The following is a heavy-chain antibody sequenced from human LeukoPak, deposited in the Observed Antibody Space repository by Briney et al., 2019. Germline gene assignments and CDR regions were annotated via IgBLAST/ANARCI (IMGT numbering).Heavy chain of an antibody. J-gene: IGHJ4*02. Sequence: ASVKVSCKVSGYTLTELSMHWVRQAPGKGLEWMGGFDPEDGETIYAQKFQGRVTMTEDTSTDTAYMELSSLRSEDTAVYYCARGGYSSGWYVPGAGELFDYWGQGTLVTVSS. CDR3: ARGGYSSGWYVPGAGELFDY. D-gene: IGHD6-19*01. V-gene: IGHV1-24*01. CDR2: FDPEDGET. CDR1: GYTLTELS.